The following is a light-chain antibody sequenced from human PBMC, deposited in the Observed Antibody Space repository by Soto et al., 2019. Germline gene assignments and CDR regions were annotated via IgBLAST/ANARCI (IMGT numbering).Light chain of an antibody. CDR2: GAS. J-gene: IGKJ1*01. CDR1: QSVGTN. Sequence: DIVMTQSPGTLSVSPGERATLSCRASQSVGTNLAWYQQKPGQAPRLLIYGASSRATGIPDRFSGSGSGTDFTLTISGLEPEDSAVYYCQQYGNSRGTFGQGTKVDIK. V-gene: IGKV3-20*01. CDR3: QQYGNSRGT.